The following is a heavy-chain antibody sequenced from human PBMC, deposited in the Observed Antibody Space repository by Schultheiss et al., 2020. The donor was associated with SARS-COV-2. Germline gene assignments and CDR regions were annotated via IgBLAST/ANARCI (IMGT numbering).Heavy chain of an antibody. CDR1: GGSISSYY. CDR3: ARAGGYGSGSYGTLDY. D-gene: IGHD3-10*01. J-gene: IGHJ4*02. V-gene: IGHV4-59*12. CDR2: IYYSGST. Sequence: SETLSLTCTVSGGSISSYYWSWIRQPPGKGLEWIGYIYYSGSTNYNPSLKSRVTISLDTSKNQFSLKLSSVTAADTAVYYCARAGGYGSGSYGTLDYWGQGTLVTVSS.